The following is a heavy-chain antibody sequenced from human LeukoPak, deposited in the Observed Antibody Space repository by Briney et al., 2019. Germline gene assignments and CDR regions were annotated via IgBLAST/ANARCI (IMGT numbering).Heavy chain of an antibody. V-gene: IGHV4-38-2*02. D-gene: IGHD2-15*01. CDR2: IYHSGNT. CDR3: ARGTPGYNWFDP. J-gene: IGHJ5*02. Sequence: SETLSVTCTVSGYSISTAYYWGWIRQPPGKGLEWIGSIYHSGNTYYNPSLKSRVTISVDTSKNQFSLNLSSVTAADTAVYYCARGTPGYNWFDPWGQGTLVTVSS. CDR1: GYSISTAYY.